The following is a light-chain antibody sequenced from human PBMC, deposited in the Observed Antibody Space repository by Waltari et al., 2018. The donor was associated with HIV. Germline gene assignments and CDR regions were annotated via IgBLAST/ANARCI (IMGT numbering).Light chain of an antibody. CDR3: QQYGSSPPYN. CDR1: QSISRTF. CDR2: STS. J-gene: IGKJ2*01. V-gene: IGKV3-20*01. Sequence: EIVLTQSPGTLSLSPGERATLSCRASQSISRTFLSWYQQKPGQAPRLLIYSTSARATGIPDKFSGSGSGTDFTLTISRLEPEDFAVYYCQQYGSSPPYNFGPGTKLEI.